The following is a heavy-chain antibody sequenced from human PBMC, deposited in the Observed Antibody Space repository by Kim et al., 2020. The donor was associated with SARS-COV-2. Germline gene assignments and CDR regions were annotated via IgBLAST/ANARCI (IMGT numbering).Heavy chain of an antibody. CDR2: IYYSGST. Sequence: SETLSLTCTVSGGSISSYYWSWIRQPPGKGLEWIGYIYYSGSTNYNPSLKSRVTISVDTSKNQFSLKLSSVTAADTAVYYCARSGGIYSSSWYWFDPWGQGTLVTVSS. D-gene: IGHD6-13*01. CDR1: GGSISSYY. V-gene: IGHV4-59*01. J-gene: IGHJ5*02. CDR3: ARSGGIYSSSWYWFDP.